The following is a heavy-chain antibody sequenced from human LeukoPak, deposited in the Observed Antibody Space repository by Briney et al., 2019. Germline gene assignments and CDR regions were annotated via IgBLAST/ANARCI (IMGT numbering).Heavy chain of an antibody. J-gene: IGHJ4*02. CDR1: GFTFSSYI. V-gene: IGHV3-30-3*01. CDR2: IWYDGSDK. D-gene: IGHD6-6*01. Sequence: PGGSLRLSCAASGFTFSSYIMHWVRQAPGKGLEWVAVIWYDGSDKNYSDSVKGRFSISRDNSQNTLYLQMNSLRPGDTAVYYCARDTETYSTSGIMEYWGQGTLVTVSS. CDR3: ARDTETYSTSGIMEY.